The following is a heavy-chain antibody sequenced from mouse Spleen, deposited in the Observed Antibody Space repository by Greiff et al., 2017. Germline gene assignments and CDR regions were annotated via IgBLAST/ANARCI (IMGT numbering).Heavy chain of an antibody. V-gene: IGHV5-9-1*01. CDR2: ISSGGSYT. CDR1: GFTFSSYA. Sequence: EVMLVESGGGLVKPGGSLKLSCAASGFTFSSYAMSWVRQTPEKRLEWVATISSGGSYTYYPDSVKGRFTISRDNAKNTLYLQMSSLRSEDTAMYYCARQGDNYAMDYWGQGTSVTVSS. CDR3: ARQGDNYAMDY. D-gene: IGHD3-3*01. J-gene: IGHJ4*01.